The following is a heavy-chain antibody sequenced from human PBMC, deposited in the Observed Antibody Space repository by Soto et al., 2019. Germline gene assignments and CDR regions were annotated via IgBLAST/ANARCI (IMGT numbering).Heavy chain of an antibody. CDR1: GYTFTRDA. V-gene: IGHV1-8*01. CDR3: ASRLGFTVTTLKWLDYYYMDV. D-gene: IGHD4-4*01. CDR2: INANSGNT. Sequence: ASVKGCRKASGYTFTRDAINWVRQAPGQRLEWMGWINANSGNTGYAQKFQGRVTMTRNTSISTAYMELSSLRSEDTAVYYCASRLGFTVTTLKWLDYYYMDVWGKGTTVTVSS. J-gene: IGHJ6*03.